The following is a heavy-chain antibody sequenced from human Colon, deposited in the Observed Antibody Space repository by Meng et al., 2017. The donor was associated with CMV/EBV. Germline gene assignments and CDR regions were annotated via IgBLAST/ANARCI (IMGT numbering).Heavy chain of an antibody. V-gene: IGHV3-48*04. Sequence: GESLKISCVGSGFMFEKYVMNWVRQAPGKGPEWISYISSSSSTIKYADSVRGRFTTSRDNAKQSMYLQLDSLRVEDTALYYCVSLGPTIRYWGQGTLVTVSS. CDR3: VSLGPTIRY. CDR2: ISSSSSTI. D-gene: IGHD2-21*01. CDR1: GFMFEKYV. J-gene: IGHJ4*02.